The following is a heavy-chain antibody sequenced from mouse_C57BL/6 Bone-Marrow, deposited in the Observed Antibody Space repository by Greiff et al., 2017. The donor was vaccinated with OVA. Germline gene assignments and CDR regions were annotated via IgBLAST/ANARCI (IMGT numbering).Heavy chain of an antibody. CDR1: GFNIKDYY. J-gene: IGHJ2*01. CDR2: IDPEDGET. D-gene: IGHD3-2*02. V-gene: IGHV14-2*01. CDR3: ARSGSQLRQPSPLDY. Sequence: DVKLQESGAELVKPGASVKLSCTASGFNIKDYYMHWVKQRTEQGLEWIGRIDPEDGETKYAPKFQGKATITADTSSNTAYLQLSSLTSEDTAVYYCARSGSQLRQPSPLDYWGQGTTLTVSS.